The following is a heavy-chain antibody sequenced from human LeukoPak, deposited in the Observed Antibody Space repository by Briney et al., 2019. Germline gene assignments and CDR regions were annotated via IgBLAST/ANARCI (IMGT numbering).Heavy chain of an antibody. CDR1: GGTFSSYT. Sequence: SVKVSCKASGGTFSSYTISWVRQAPGQGLEWMGRIIPILGIANYAQEFQGRVTITADKSTSTAYMELSSLRSEDTAVYYCARDRPPYYYDSSGYYPWGQGTLVTVSS. V-gene: IGHV1-69*02. CDR3: ARDRPPYYYDSSGYYP. CDR2: IIPILGIA. D-gene: IGHD3-22*01. J-gene: IGHJ5*02.